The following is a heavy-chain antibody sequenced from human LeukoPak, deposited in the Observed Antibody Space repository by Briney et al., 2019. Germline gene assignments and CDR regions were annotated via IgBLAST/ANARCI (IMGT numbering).Heavy chain of an antibody. J-gene: IGHJ4*02. CDR3: ARLRRSRLAEFDY. CDR2: IYHSGRT. CDR1: GYSITNNYY. Sequence: TSETLSLTCTVSGYSITNNYYWDWIRQPPGKGLEWIASIYHSGRTYYNPALKSRVTISVDTSKNQFSLKLSSLTAADTAVYYCARLRRSRLAEFDYWGQGTLVTVSS. V-gene: IGHV4-38-2*02. D-gene: IGHD3-3*02.